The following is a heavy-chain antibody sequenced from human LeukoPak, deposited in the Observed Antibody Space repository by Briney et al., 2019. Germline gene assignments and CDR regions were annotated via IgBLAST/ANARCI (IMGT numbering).Heavy chain of an antibody. CDR2: ISSSSSAI. Sequence: GGSLRLSCAASGFTFSSYSMTWVRQAPGRGLEWVSFISSSSSAIYYADSVKGRFTISRDNAKNSLYLQMNSLRAEDTAVYYCARDRGGSYSAIDYWGQGTLVTVSS. J-gene: IGHJ4*02. V-gene: IGHV3-48*04. CDR3: ARDRGGSYSAIDY. CDR1: GFTFSSYS. D-gene: IGHD1-26*01.